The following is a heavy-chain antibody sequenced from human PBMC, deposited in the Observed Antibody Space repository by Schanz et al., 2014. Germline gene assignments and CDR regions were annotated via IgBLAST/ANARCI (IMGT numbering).Heavy chain of an antibody. CDR1: GYTFTSHG. D-gene: IGHD6-13*01. V-gene: IGHV1-46*03. CDR2: INPSGGGT. Sequence: QVQLVQSGAEVKKPGASVKVSCKASGYTFTSHGISWVRQAPGQGLEWMGMINPSGGGTSYALRFQDRVTVTRDTSRSTVYMELSSLRSEDTAVYYCARDGVDAAAGGNYWGQGTLVTVSS. J-gene: IGHJ4*02. CDR3: ARDGVDAAAGGNY.